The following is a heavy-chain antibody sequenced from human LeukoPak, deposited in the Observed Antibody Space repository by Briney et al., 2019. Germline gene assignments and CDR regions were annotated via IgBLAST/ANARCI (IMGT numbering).Heavy chain of an antibody. Sequence: GASVKVSCKASGGTFSSYAISWVRQAPGQGLEWMGGIIPIFGTANYAQKFQGRVTITADKSTSTAYMELSSLRSEDTAVYYCARIYYDSAPGAFDIWGQGTMVTVSS. V-gene: IGHV1-69*06. CDR1: GGTFSSYA. J-gene: IGHJ3*02. CDR2: IIPIFGTA. CDR3: ARIYYDSAPGAFDI. D-gene: IGHD3-22*01.